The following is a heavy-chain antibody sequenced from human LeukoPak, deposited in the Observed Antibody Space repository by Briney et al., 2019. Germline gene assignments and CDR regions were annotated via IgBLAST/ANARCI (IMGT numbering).Heavy chain of an antibody. J-gene: IGHJ6*03. CDR1: GYTFTGYY. V-gene: IGHV1-2*02. CDR2: INPNSGGT. D-gene: IGHD3-3*01. Sequence: ASVKVSCKASGYTFTGYYMHWGRQAPGQGPEWMGWINPNSGGTNYAQKFQGRVTMTRDTSISTAYMELSRLRSDDTAVYYCARAIFGVAGGYYYYMDVWGKGTTVTVSS. CDR3: ARAIFGVAGGYYYYMDV.